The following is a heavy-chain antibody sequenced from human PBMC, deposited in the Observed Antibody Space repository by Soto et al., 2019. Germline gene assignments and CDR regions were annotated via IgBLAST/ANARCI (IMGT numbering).Heavy chain of an antibody. D-gene: IGHD2-15*01. Sequence: QVQLVQSGAEVKKPGSSVKVSCKASGGTFSSYTISWVRQAPGQGLEWMGRIIPILGIANYAQKFQGRVMITADKSTSTAYMELSSLRSEDTAVYYCARDCSGGSCYARLVYWGQGTLVTVSS. CDR2: IIPILGIA. V-gene: IGHV1-69*08. CDR1: GGTFSSYT. CDR3: ARDCSGGSCYARLVY. J-gene: IGHJ4*02.